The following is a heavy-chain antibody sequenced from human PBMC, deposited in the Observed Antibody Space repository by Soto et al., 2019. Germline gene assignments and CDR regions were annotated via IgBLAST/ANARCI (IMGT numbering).Heavy chain of an antibody. J-gene: IGHJ4*02. CDR2: IYDSVNT. Sequence: TLALSCPVPGDSLSIVGRYWGWIRQHPGKGLEWIGHIYDSVNTYYSPSLRSRVTISADISKNQFSLKLRYVTAADTAVYYCERVDHRGYLAILTDYWGQGTQVTVYS. V-gene: IGHV4-31*03. CDR1: GDSLSIVGRY. D-gene: IGHD3-3*02. CDR3: ERVDHRGYLAILTDY.